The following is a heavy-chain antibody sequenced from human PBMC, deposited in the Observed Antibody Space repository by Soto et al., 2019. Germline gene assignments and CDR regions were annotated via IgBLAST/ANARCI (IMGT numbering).Heavy chain of an antibody. CDR2: INTDNGNT. CDR1: GYRFTDYA. V-gene: IGHV1-3*04. D-gene: IGHD6-6*01. J-gene: IGHJ4*01. Sequence: QVQLVQSGAEVKKPGASVKVSCKASGYRFTDYAIHWVRQAPGQRLEWMGWINTDNGNTKYSENFQGRVTIIRDPSASTDYMELSSLRSDDTAVYDCAREGSSSVFDFWGHGTLVSVSS. CDR3: AREGSSSVFDF.